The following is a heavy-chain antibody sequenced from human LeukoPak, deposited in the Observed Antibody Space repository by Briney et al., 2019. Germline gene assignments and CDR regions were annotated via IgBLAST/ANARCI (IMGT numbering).Heavy chain of an antibody. CDR3: ARASLGSSWYVGFYYYYYMDV. V-gene: IGHV1-8*01. CDR2: MNPNSGNT. Sequence: ASVKVSCKASGYTFTSYDINWVRQATGQGLEWMGWMNPNSGNTGYAQKFQGRVTMTRSTSISTAYMELSSLRSEDTAVYYCARASLGSSWYVGFYYYYYMDVWGKGTTVTVSS. D-gene: IGHD6-13*01. CDR1: GYTFTSYD. J-gene: IGHJ6*03.